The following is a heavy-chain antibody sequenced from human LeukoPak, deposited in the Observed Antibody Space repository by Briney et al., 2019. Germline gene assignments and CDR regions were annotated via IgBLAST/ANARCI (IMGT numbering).Heavy chain of an antibody. V-gene: IGHV1-58*01. CDR3: AGSAIAVAGQYYYGMDV. CDR1: GFTFTSSA. CDR2: IVVGSGNT. Sequence: ASVTVSCKASGFTFTSSAVQWVRQARGQRLEWIGWIVVGSGNTNYAQKFQERVTITRDMSTSTAYMELSSLRSEDTAVYYCAGSAIAVAGQYYYGMDVWGKGTTVTVSS. J-gene: IGHJ6*04. D-gene: IGHD6-19*01.